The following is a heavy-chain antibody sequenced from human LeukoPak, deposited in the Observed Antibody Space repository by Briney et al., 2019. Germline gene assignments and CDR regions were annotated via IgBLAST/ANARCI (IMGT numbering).Heavy chain of an antibody. CDR3: VKAYTTSGTYSEP. Sequence: GGSLRLSCAASGFTFSSSWMYWVRHAPGKGLEWVSGIGANGVDTFYADSAKGRFTISRDNSKNTVHLQMNSLRAEDTALYYCVKAYTTSGTYSEPWGQGTLVTVSS. V-gene: IGHV3-23*01. D-gene: IGHD1-26*01. J-gene: IGHJ4*02. CDR2: IGANGVDT. CDR1: GFTFSSSW.